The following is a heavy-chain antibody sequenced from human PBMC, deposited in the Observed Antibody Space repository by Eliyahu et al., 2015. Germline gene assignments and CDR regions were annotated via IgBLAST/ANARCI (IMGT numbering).Heavy chain of an antibody. V-gene: IGHV3-23*01. CDR2: ISATGAAT. CDR3: AKVSYNNYES. CDR1: GFTFSTYA. J-gene: IGHJ4*02. D-gene: IGHD4-11*01. Sequence: EVQLLESGGDLVQPGGSLRLSCAASGFTFSTYAMSWVRQTPGKGLEWVSTISATGAATYYADSVKGRFTIFRDNSKSTLLLQMNRLGAEDTAVYYCAKVSYNNYESWGQGTLVTVSS.